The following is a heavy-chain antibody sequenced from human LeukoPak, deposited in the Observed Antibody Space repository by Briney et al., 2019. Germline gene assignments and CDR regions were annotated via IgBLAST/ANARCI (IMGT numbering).Heavy chain of an antibody. CDR1: GFTFSSYS. J-gene: IGHJ4*02. CDR3: ARGRSSCDY. Sequence: PGGSLRLSCAASGFTFSSYSTSWVRQAPGKGLEWVANIKQDGSEKYYLDSVKGRFTISRDNAKNSLYLQMNSLRAEDTAVYYCARGRSSCDYWGQGTLVTVSS. D-gene: IGHD6-13*01. CDR2: IKQDGSEK. V-gene: IGHV3-7*01.